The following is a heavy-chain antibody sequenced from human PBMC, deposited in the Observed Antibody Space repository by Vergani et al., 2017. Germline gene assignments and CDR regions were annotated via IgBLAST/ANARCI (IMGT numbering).Heavy chain of an antibody. CDR3: VRDLVRGYCSTTLCFGMDL. CDR2: IHHYGST. J-gene: IGHJ6*02. CDR1: GGSISSENW. Sequence: QVQLQESGPGLVKPPGTLSLICAVSGGSISSENWWSWVRQSPGKGLECIGEIHHYGSTNYNPSLKSRVTIYLDKSKNQFSLTLSSVTAADTAVYYCVRDLVRGYCSTTLCFGMDLWGQGTTVTVS. V-gene: IGHV4-4*03. D-gene: IGHD2-15*01.